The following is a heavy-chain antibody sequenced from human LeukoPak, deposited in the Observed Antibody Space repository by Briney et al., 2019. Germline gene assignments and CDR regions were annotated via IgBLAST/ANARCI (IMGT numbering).Heavy chain of an antibody. Sequence: ASEKVSCKASGYTFTSYDINWVRQATGQGLEWMGWMNPNSGNTGYAQKFQGRVTMTRNTSISTAYMELSSLRSEDTAVYYCARGQNGWYNWDYYYYMDVWGKGTTVTISS. D-gene: IGHD6-19*01. J-gene: IGHJ6*03. V-gene: IGHV1-8*01. CDR1: GYTFTSYD. CDR3: ARGQNGWYNWDYYYYMDV. CDR2: MNPNSGNT.